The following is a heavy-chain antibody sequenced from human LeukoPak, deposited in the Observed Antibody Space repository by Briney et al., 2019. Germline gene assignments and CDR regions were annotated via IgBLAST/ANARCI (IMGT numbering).Heavy chain of an antibody. CDR2: FDPEHGET. D-gene: IGHD3-10*01. Sequence: ASVKVSCKVSGYTLTELSMHWVRQAPGKGLEWMGGFDPEHGETVYAQKFQGRLTMTEDTSTHTAYMELSSLRSDDTAVYYCARGGRFGTPTYYYFDYWGQGTLVTVSS. CDR1: GYTLTELS. V-gene: IGHV1-24*01. J-gene: IGHJ4*02. CDR3: ARGGRFGTPTYYYFDY.